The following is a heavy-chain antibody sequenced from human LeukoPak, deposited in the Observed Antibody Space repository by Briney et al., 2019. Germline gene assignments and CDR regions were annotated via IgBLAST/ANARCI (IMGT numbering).Heavy chain of an antibody. D-gene: IGHD6-6*01. J-gene: IGHJ4*01. Sequence: GGSLRLSCTASGFTLRNYWMHWVRQVPGKRLVWVSRISGDGSVTNYADSVQGRFTISRDNAKNTLYLQIDSLRREDTAVYYCTRYSSSTGGASYYLDYWGHGTLVTVSS. CDR3: TRYSSSTGGASYYLDY. CDR1: GFTLRNYW. V-gene: IGHV3-74*01. CDR2: ISGDGSVT.